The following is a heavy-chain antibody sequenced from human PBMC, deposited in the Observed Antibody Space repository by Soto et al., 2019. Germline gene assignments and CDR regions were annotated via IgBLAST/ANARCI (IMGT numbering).Heavy chain of an antibody. V-gene: IGHV3-23*01. CDR1: GFTFSSYA. D-gene: IGHD2-15*01. CDR3: AKAGSSEFDY. J-gene: IGHJ4*02. CDR2: ISGSGGST. Sequence: EVQLLKSGGGLVQPGGSLRLSCAASGFTFSSYAMSWVRQAQGKGLEWVSAISGSGGSTYYEDSVKGRFTISRDNSKNTLYLQMNSRRAEDTAVYYCAKAGSSEFDYWGQGTLVTVSS.